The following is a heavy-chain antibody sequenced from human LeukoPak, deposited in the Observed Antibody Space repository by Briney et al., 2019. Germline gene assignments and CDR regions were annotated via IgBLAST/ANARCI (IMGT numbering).Heavy chain of an antibody. CDR1: GFTFKSCW. CDR3: ATWGDTTAEYFQR. CDR2: INPDGRDT. Sequence: SGGSLRLSCVVSGFTFKSCWMNWVRQAPGMGLEWVAHINPDGRDTYYVDSVKGRFTISRDNAQNSMYLQMNSLRVEDTAVYYCATWGDTTAEYFQRWGQGTLVTVSS. J-gene: IGHJ1*01. V-gene: IGHV3-7*01. D-gene: IGHD2-21*02.